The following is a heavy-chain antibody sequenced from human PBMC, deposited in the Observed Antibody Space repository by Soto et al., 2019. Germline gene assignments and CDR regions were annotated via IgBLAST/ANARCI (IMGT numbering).Heavy chain of an antibody. CDR1: GFSFSSYD. CDR3: AKARLYYYYGMDV. J-gene: IGHJ6*02. Sequence: EVQLVESRGGLVQTGGSLRLSCEGSGFSFSSYDMHWVRQAAGKRLEWVAAIGADGDTYYSDSVKGRLTISRENTKNSLYLQMNSLRTGDTGVYHCAKARLYYYYGMDVWGQGTMVTVSS. CDR2: IGADGDT. V-gene: IGHV3-13*01.